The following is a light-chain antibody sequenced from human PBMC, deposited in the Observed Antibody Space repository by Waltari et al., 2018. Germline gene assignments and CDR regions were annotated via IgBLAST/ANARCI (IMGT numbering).Light chain of an antibody. Sequence: DIQLSQSPSFLSASVGDRVTITCRASQGISAYLAWYQHKPGKAPKVLIYGASTLQSGVPSRFSGSGSGTEFTLTISRLQPEDVATYFCQHLHTYPYSFGQGTKLEIK. J-gene: IGKJ2*03. V-gene: IGKV1-9*01. CDR2: GAS. CDR3: QHLHTYPYS. CDR1: QGISAY.